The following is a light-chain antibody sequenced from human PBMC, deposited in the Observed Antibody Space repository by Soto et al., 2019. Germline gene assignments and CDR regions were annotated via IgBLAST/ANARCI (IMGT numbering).Light chain of an antibody. CDR2: GNN. Sequence: QSVLTQPPSVSVAPGQRVTISCIGATSDVHWYQHLPGTAPKLLIYGNNNRPSGVPDRFSGSRSGTSASLAITGLQAEDEADYYCQSFDSSLSALYVFGTGTKV. CDR1: GATSD. V-gene: IGLV1-40*01. CDR3: QSFDSSLSALYV. J-gene: IGLJ1*01.